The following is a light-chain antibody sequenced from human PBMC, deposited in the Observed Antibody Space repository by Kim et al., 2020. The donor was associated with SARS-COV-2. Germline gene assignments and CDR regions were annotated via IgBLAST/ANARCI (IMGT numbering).Light chain of an antibody. J-gene: IGKJ4*01. V-gene: IGKV1-5*03. CDR1: QSIVVW. CDR3: QQYRNYPHT. CDR2: KAS. Sequence: DIQMTQSPSTLSASVGDRVNITCRASQSIVVWLAWYQQKPGKAPKLVIYKASSLESGVPSRFSGSGSGTEFTLTISSLHPDDLGTYFCQQYRNYPHTFGGETKLEI.